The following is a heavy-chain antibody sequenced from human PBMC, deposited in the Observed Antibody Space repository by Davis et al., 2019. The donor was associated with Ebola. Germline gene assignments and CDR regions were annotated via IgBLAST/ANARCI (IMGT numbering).Heavy chain of an antibody. CDR1: GFTFSSYA. Sequence: GESLKISCAASGFTFSSYAMHWVRQAPGKGLEWVAVISYDGSNKYYADSVKGRFTVSRDNSKNTLYLQMNSLRAEDTAVYYCATQTGGSDRNWFDPWGQGALVTVSS. J-gene: IGHJ5*02. CDR3: ATQTGGSDRNWFDP. CDR2: ISYDGSNK. D-gene: IGHD3-10*01. V-gene: IGHV3-30-3*01.